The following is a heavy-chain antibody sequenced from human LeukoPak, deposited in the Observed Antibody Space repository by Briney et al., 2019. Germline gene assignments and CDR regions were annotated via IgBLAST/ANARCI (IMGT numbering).Heavy chain of an antibody. CDR1: GYSFTSYW. Sequence: GESLKISCKGSGYSFTSYWIGWGRQMPGKGLEWMGIIYPGDSDTRYSPSFQGQVTISADKSISTAYLQWSSLKASDTAMYYCARLSQPVAVAGTRWFDPWGQGTLVTVSS. CDR2: IYPGDSDT. CDR3: ARLSQPVAVAGTRWFDP. J-gene: IGHJ5*02. D-gene: IGHD6-19*01. V-gene: IGHV5-51*01.